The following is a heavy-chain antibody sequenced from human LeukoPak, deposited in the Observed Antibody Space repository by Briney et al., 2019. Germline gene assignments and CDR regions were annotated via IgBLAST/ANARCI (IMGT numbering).Heavy chain of an antibody. V-gene: IGHV3-23*01. CDR2: VSGTSTNT. CDR1: GLSFSSYA. Sequence: PGGSLRLSCAASGLSFSSYAMSWVRQAPGKGLEWVSAVSGTSTNTYYSDSVEGRFTISRDNSQNTLYLQMNNLEGGDTAVYYCAKGAAVAGTLYFQHWGQGTLVTVSS. D-gene: IGHD6-19*01. J-gene: IGHJ1*01. CDR3: AKGAAVAGTLYFQH.